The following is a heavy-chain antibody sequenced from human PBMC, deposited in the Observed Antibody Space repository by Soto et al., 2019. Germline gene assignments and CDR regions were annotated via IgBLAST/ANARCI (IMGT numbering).Heavy chain of an antibody. CDR3: AREVSSSSWYVPATYGMDV. Sequence: ASVKVSCKASGYTFTSYGISWVRQAPGQGLEWMGWISAYNGNTNYAQKLQGSVTMTTDTSTSTAYMELRSLRSDDTAVYYCAREVSSSSWYVPATYGMDVWGQGTTVTVSS. J-gene: IGHJ6*02. CDR1: GYTFTSYG. V-gene: IGHV1-18*01. D-gene: IGHD6-13*01. CDR2: ISAYNGNT.